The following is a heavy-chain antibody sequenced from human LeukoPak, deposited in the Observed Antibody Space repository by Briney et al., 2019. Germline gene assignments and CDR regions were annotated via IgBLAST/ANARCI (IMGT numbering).Heavy chain of an antibody. D-gene: IGHD3-10*01. Sequence: SETLSLTCTVSGGSISSSSCYWGWIRQPPGKGLEWIGSIYYSGSTYYNPSLKSRVTISVATSKNQFSLKLSSVTAADTAVYYCARNYGSGSYSLWYFDLWGRGTLVTVSS. CDR1: GGSISSSSCY. V-gene: IGHV4-39*01. CDR2: IYYSGST. CDR3: ARNYGSGSYSLWYFDL. J-gene: IGHJ2*01.